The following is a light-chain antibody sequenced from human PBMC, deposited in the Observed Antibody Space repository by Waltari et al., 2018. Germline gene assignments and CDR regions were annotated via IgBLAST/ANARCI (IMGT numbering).Light chain of an antibody. CDR3: MEALQSVT. J-gene: IGKJ5*01. CDR1: QSLLHSNGYNY. CDR2: LGS. Sequence: DIVMTQSPLSLPVNPGKPASISCRSSQSLLHSNGYNYLDWYLQRPGQSPQILIYLGSNRASGVPDRFSGSGSGTDFTLKISRVEAEDAGVYYCMEALQSVTFGQGTRLEIK. V-gene: IGKV2-28*01.